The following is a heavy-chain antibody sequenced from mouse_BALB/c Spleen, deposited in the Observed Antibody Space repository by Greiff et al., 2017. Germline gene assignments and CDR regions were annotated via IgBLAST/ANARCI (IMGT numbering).Heavy chain of an antibody. D-gene: IGHD2-14*01. CDR3: ARGDYRYGYAMDY. CDR2: ISDGGST. CDR1: GFTFSDYY. J-gene: IGHJ4*01. Sequence: EVKLVESGGGLVKPGGSLKLSCAASGFTFSDYYMYWVRQTPEKRLEWVATISDGGSTYYPDSVKGRFTISRDNAKNTLYLQMNSLKSEDTAMYYCARGDYRYGYAMDYWGQGTSVTVSS. V-gene: IGHV5-4*02.